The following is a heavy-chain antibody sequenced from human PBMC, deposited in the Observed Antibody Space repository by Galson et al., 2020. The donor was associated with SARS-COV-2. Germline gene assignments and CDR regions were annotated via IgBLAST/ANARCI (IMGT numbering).Heavy chain of an antibody. D-gene: IGHD6-19*01. Sequence: SEPLSLTCAVYGGSFSGYYWSWIRQPPGKGLEWIGEINHSGSTNYNPSLKSRVTISVDTSKNQFSLKLSSVTAADTAVYYCARGFSSGWYRRYYYYYMDVWGKGTTVTVSS. J-gene: IGHJ6*03. CDR3: ARGFSSGWYRRYYYYYMDV. CDR1: GGSFSGYY. CDR2: INHSGST. V-gene: IGHV4-34*01.